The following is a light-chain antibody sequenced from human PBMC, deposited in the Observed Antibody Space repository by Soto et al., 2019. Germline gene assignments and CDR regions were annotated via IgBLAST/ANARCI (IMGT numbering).Light chain of an antibody. Sequence: DIQLTQSPSFLSASLGDRVTITCRASQGIGSYLAWYQQKPGKAPRLLIYAASTLQSGVPSRFSGSGSDTEYTLTISSLQPEDFATYFCQQLNNYPLPCCGKAKV. CDR2: AAS. CDR3: QQLNNYPLP. J-gene: IGKJ4*01. CDR1: QGIGSY. V-gene: IGKV1-9*01.